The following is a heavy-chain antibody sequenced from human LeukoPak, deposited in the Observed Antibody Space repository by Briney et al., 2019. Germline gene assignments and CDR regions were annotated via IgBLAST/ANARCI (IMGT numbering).Heavy chain of an antibody. CDR2: IYSGGST. CDR1: GFTVSSNY. D-gene: IGHD2-15*01. J-gene: IGHJ4*02. Sequence: GGSLRLSCAASGFTVSSNYMSWVGQAPGKGPEWISIIYSGGSTYYADSVKGRFTISRDNSKNTLYLQMNSLRAEDTAVYYCARAPPGYCSGGSCSRPLDYWGQGTLVTVSS. V-gene: IGHV3-66*01. CDR3: ARAPPGYCSGGSCSRPLDY.